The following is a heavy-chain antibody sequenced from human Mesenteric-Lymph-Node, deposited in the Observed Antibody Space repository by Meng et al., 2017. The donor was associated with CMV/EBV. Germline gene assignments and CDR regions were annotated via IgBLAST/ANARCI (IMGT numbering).Heavy chain of an antibody. D-gene: IGHD5-12*01. CDR1: GFTFSSYS. CDR3: ARDQTQNHIVATFGGFDY. J-gene: IGHJ4*02. Sequence: GESLKISCAASGFTFSSYSMNWVRQAPGKGLEWVSSISSSSSYIYYADSVKGRFTISRDNAKNSLYLQMNSLRAEDTAVYYCARDQTQNHIVATFGGFDYWGQGTLVTVSS. V-gene: IGHV3-21*01. CDR2: ISSSSSYI.